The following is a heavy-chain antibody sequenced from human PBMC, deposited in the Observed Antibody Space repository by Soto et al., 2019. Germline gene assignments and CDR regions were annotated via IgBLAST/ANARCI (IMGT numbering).Heavy chain of an antibody. CDR1: GYTFTSYD. D-gene: IGHD6-19*01. Sequence: ASVKVSCKASGYTFTSYDINWVRQATGQGLEWMGWMNPNSGNTGYAQKFQGRVTMTRNTSISTAYMELSSLRSEDTAVYYCASQPAYSSGWYWFDPWGQGTLVTVSS. CDR3: ASQPAYSSGWYWFDP. CDR2: MNPNSGNT. J-gene: IGHJ5*02. V-gene: IGHV1-8*01.